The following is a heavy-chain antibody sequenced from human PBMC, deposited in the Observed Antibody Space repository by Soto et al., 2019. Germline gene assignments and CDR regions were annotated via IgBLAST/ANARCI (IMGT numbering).Heavy chain of an antibody. Sequence: GGSLRLSCAASGFTFSSYAMSWVRQAPGKGLEWVSAISGSGGSTYYADSVKGRFTISRDNSKNTLYLQMNSLRAEDTAVYYCAKGGVLTGYYLDAFDIWGQGTMVTVSS. D-gene: IGHD3-9*01. V-gene: IGHV3-23*01. CDR3: AKGGVLTGYYLDAFDI. J-gene: IGHJ3*02. CDR1: GFTFSSYA. CDR2: ISGSGGST.